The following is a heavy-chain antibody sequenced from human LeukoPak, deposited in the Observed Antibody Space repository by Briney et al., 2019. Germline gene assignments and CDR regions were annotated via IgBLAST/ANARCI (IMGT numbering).Heavy chain of an antibody. CDR3: ARGYDFENWFDP. Sequence: PSETLSLTCTVSGGSISSYYWSWIRQPPGKGLEWIGYIYYSGSTNYNPSLKSRATISVDTSKNQFSLKLSSVTAADTAVYYCARGYDFENWFDPWGQGTLVTVSS. CDR2: IYYSGST. D-gene: IGHD3-3*01. CDR1: GGSISSYY. V-gene: IGHV4-59*01. J-gene: IGHJ5*02.